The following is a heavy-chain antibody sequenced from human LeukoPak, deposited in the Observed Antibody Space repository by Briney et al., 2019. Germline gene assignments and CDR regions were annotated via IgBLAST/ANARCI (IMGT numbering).Heavy chain of an antibody. CDR3: ARGVDVVRGVIINTFDY. J-gene: IGHJ4*02. CDR1: GYTFTGYY. V-gene: IGHV1-2*02. D-gene: IGHD3-10*01. Sequence: ASVKVSCKASGYTFTGYYMHWVRQASGQGLEWMGWINPNSGGTNYAQKFQGRVTMTRDTSISTAYMELSSLRSEDTAVYYCARGVDVVRGVIINTFDYWGQGTLVTVSS. CDR2: INPNSGGT.